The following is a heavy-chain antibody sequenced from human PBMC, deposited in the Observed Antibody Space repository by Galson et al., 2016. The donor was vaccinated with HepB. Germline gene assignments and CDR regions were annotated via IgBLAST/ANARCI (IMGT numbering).Heavy chain of an antibody. V-gene: IGHV3-23*01. Sequence: SLRLSCAVSGFTFGSYAMSWVRQAPGKGLEWVSSISDSGGTTFYADSVRGRFTISRDNSKSTLYLQLNSLRADDTAAYYCAALGFCGSAACPGAYWGQGTLVTVSS. J-gene: IGHJ4*02. D-gene: IGHD2-21*01. CDR3: AALGFCGSAACPGAY. CDR1: GFTFGSYA. CDR2: ISDSGGTT.